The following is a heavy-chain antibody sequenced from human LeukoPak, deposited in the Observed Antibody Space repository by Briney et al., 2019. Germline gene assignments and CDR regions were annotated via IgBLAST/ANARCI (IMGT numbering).Heavy chain of an antibody. V-gene: IGHV1-69*01. D-gene: IGHD3-10*01. J-gene: IGHJ4*02. CDR3: ARVALERFGELLYFDY. CDR2: IIPIFGTA. Sequence: GSSVKVSCKASGGTFSSYAISWVRQAPGQGLEWMGGIIPIFGTANYAQRFQGRVTITADESTSTAYMELSSLRSEDTAVYYCARVALERFGELLYFDYWGQGTLVTVSS. CDR1: GGTFSSYA.